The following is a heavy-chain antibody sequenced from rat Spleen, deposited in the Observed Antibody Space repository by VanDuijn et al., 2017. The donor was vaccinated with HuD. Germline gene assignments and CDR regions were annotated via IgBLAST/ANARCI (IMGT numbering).Heavy chain of an antibody. D-gene: IGHD1-9*01. CDR1: GITFSDYG. CDR3: ATSYYGYKRFAY. CDR2: ISGSSGTI. V-gene: IGHV5-34*01. Sequence: EVQLVESGGGLVQPGRSLKLSCVASGITFSDYGMKWIRQAPGKGLEWVAYISGSSGTIYYADTVKGRFTISRDNAKNTLYLQLSSLRSEDTALYYCATSYYGYKRFAYWGQGTLVTVSS. J-gene: IGHJ3*01.